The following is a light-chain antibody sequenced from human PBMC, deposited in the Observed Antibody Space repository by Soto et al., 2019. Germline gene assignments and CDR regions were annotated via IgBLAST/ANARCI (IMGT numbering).Light chain of an antibody. CDR1: QSITNSF. V-gene: IGKV3-20*01. CDR3: LQYGSSRFT. Sequence: EVVLTQSPGTLSLSPGERATLSGRASQSITNSFLAWYQHKPGQAPRLLVYGASNTATGTPDRFRGGESGTDATLTISRREPEVFAVYYFLQYGSSRFTLGPGTKVDVK. CDR2: GAS. J-gene: IGKJ3*01.